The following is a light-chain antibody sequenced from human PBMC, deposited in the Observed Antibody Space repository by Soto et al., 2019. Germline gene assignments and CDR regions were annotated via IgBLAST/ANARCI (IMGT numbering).Light chain of an antibody. J-gene: IGLJ3*02. V-gene: IGLV2-8*01. CDR2: EVS. CDR3: SSYAGSNNRV. CDR1: SSDVGGYNF. Sequence: QSALTQPASVFGSPGQSITFSCTGTSSDVGGYNFVSWYQQHPGKAPKLMIYEVSSRPSGVPDRFSGSKSGNTASLTVSGLQAEDEADYYCSSYAGSNNRVFGGGTKLTVL.